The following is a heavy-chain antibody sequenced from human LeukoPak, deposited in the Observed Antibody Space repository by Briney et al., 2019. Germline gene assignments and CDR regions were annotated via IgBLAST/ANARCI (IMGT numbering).Heavy chain of an antibody. V-gene: IGHV3-23*01. CDR1: GFTFSSYA. D-gene: IGHD3-9*01. J-gene: IGHJ6*02. CDR2: ISGSGGST. CDR3: ARDRLLNYGLDV. Sequence: GGSLRLSCAASGFTFSSYAMSWVRQAPGKGLEWVSAISGSGGSTYYADSVKGRFTISRDNANNSVHLQMDSLRVDDSAVYYCARDRLLNYGLDVWGQGTTVIVSS.